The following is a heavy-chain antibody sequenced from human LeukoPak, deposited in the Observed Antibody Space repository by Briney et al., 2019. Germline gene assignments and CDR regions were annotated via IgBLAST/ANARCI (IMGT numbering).Heavy chain of an antibody. D-gene: IGHD2/OR15-2a*01. CDR1: GFAFNSYG. J-gene: IGHJ6*02. Sequence: GGSLRLSCAASGFAFNSYGMHWVRQAPGKGLEWVAVISYDGSTKYYVDSVKGRFTISRDNSKNTVYLQMNSLRAEDTAVYYCAKDQEYGNNGYYYYAMDVWGQGTTVTVSS. CDR3: AKDQEYGNNGYYYYAMDV. CDR2: ISYDGSTK. V-gene: IGHV3-30*18.